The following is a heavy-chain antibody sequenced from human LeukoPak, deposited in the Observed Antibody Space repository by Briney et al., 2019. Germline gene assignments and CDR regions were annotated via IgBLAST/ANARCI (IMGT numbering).Heavy chain of an antibody. Sequence: GGSLRLSCAASGFTFSSYSMNWVRQAPGKGLEWVPSISSSSSYIYYADSVKGRFTISRDNAKNSLYLQMNSLRAEDTAVYYCARDLFPHYGSGLGYFDYWGQGTLVTVSS. D-gene: IGHD3-10*01. CDR1: GFTFSSYS. V-gene: IGHV3-21*01. J-gene: IGHJ4*02. CDR3: ARDLFPHYGSGLGYFDY. CDR2: ISSSSSYI.